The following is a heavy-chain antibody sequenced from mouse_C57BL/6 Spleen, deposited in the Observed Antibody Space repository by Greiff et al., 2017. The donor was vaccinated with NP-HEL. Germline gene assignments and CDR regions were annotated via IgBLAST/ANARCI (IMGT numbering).Heavy chain of an antibody. CDR1: GYSFTSYW. J-gene: IGHJ4*01. CDR3: DRLDYDGAMDY. CDR2: IYPSDSET. D-gene: IGHD2-3*01. V-gene: IGHV1-61*01. Sequence: QVHVKQPGAELVRPGSSVKLSCKASGYSFTSYWMDWVKQRPGQGLEWIGKIYPSDSETHYNQKFKDKATLTVDKSSSTPYMQLSSLASEDSAVYYCDRLDYDGAMDYWGQGTSVTVSS.